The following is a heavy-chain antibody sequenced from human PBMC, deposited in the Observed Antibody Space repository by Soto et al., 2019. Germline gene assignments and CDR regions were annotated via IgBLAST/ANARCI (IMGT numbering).Heavy chain of an antibody. D-gene: IGHD3-16*01. Sequence: QVQLVQSGAEVKKPGASVKVSCRASGYTFTSYDLYWVRQAPGQRLEWTGWINVGNGNTKYSQKVQGRVTITRDTPARTAYMELSSLGSEDTAVYYCARNGGGLDYWGQGTLVTVSS. J-gene: IGHJ4*02. CDR1: GYTFTSYD. CDR2: INVGNGNT. V-gene: IGHV1-3*01. CDR3: ARNGGGLDY.